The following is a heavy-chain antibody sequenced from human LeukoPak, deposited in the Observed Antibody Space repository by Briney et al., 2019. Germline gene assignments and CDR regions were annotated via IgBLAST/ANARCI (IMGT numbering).Heavy chain of an antibody. CDR3: ARDANGNLDI. CDR2: IAYSGGSS. V-gene: IGHV3-23*01. CDR1: ESTLSSYE. D-gene: IGHD4-23*01. Sequence: GGSLRLSCTVSESTLSSYEMSWIRQAPGKGLEWVSSIAYSGGSSYYADSVKGRFTISREDSKNTMYLQWNSLRAEDTAVYYCARDANGNLDIWGPGTMVTVSS. J-gene: IGHJ3*02.